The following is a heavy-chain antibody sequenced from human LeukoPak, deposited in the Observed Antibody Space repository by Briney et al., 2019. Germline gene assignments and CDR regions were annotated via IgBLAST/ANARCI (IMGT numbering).Heavy chain of an antibody. CDR3: AKDLQRYSRGIRGWNY. CDR2: IRYDGSNK. J-gene: IGHJ4*02. CDR1: GFTLGSYG. D-gene: IGHD6-13*01. V-gene: IGHV3-30*02. Sequence: PGGSLRLSCAASGFTLGSYGMHWVRQAPGKGLEWVAFIRYDGSNKYYADSVKGRFTISRDNSKNTLYLQMNSLRAEDTAVYYCAKDLQRYSRGIRGWNYWGQGTLVTVSS.